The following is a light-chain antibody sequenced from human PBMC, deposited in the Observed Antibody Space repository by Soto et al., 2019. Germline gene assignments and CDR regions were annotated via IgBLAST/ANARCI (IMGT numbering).Light chain of an antibody. J-gene: IGLJ2*01. V-gene: IGLV2-8*01. CDR2: EVS. Sequence: QSVLTQPPSASGSPGQSVTISCTGTSSDVGGYNYVSWYQQHPGKAPKLMIYEVSKRPSGVPDRFSGSKSGNTASPTVSGLQAEDAADYYCSSYAGSNVVFGGGTKLTVL. CDR3: SSYAGSNVV. CDR1: SSDVGGYNY.